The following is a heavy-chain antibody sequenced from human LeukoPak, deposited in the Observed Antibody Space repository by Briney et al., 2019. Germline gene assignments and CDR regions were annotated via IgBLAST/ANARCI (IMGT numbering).Heavy chain of an antibody. D-gene: IGHD1-7*01. J-gene: IGHJ4*02. CDR2: IRSSGTGT. Sequence: GGSLRLSCAASGFTFSSFSMNWVRQAPGKGLEWISYIRSSGTGTDYTGSVKGRFTISRDNAKNSLYLQMNSLRAEDTAVYYCARMNYVSSGWGAPFDYWGQGTLVTVSS. CDR3: ARMNYVSSGWGAPFDY. CDR1: GFTFSSFS. V-gene: IGHV3-48*04.